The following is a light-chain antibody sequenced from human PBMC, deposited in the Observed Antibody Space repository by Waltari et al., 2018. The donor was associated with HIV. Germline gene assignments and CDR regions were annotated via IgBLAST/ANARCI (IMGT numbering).Light chain of an antibody. CDR2: GAS. J-gene: IGKJ2*01. Sequence: IQMTRSPSFGSASVGDRVTITCRASQDINKWLAWYQQKPGKAPVLLIYGASTLQSGVPSRFAGSGSGSDFTLTIDSLQPEDFATYYCLQANSFPHTFGRGTKVEIK. V-gene: IGKV1-12*01. CDR1: QDINKW. CDR3: LQANSFPHT.